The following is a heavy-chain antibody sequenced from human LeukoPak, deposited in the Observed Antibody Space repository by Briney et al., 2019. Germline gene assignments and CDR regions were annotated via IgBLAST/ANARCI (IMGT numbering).Heavy chain of an antibody. J-gene: IGHJ4*02. D-gene: IGHD5-24*01. CDR2: IKEDGTET. Sequence: GGSLRLSCAASGFMFSSNWMSWVRLAPGKGLEWVVNIKEDGTETYYVDSVKGRFTISRDNAKNSLYLQMNSLRVEDTAVYYCAKEGRSLQTYWGQGTLVTVSS. CDR3: AKEGRSLQTY. V-gene: IGHV3-7*03. CDR1: GFMFSSNW.